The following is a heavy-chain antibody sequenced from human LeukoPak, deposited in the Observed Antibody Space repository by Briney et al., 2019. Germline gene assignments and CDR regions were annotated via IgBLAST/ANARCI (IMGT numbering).Heavy chain of an antibody. CDR3: VRHFTSGSYSPAGY. CDR2: IYYCGST. V-gene: IGHV4-39*01. D-gene: IGHD1-26*01. J-gene: IGHJ4*02. Sequence: SETLSLTCTVSGGSISSSSYYWGWIRQPPGKGLEWIGSIYYCGSTYYNPSLKSRVTISVDTSKNQFSLKLSSVTAADTAVYYCVRHFTSGSYSPAGYWGQGTLVTVSS. CDR1: GGSISSSSYY.